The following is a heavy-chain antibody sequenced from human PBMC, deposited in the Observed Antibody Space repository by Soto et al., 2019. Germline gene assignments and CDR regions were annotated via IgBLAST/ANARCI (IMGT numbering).Heavy chain of an antibody. J-gene: IGHJ6*02. Sequence: QVQLVESGGGVVQPGRSLRLSCAASGFTFSSYGMHWVRQAPGKGLEWVAVIWYDGSNKYYADSVKGRFTISRDNSKNPLHQQMNSVGAEDTAVYYCARDPYCTNGLCYHYYYGMDVWGQGTTVTVSS. V-gene: IGHV3-33*01. CDR2: IWYDGSNK. CDR1: GFTFSSYG. D-gene: IGHD2-8*01. CDR3: ARDPYCTNGLCYHYYYGMDV.